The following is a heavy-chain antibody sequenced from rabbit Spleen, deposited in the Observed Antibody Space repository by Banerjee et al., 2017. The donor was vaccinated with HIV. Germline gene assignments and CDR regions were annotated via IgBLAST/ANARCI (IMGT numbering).Heavy chain of an antibody. D-gene: IGHD2-1*01. J-gene: IGHJ4*01. CDR1: GVSFSSSSY. V-gene: IGHV1S40*01. Sequence: QSLEESGGDLVKPGASLTLTCTASGVSFSSSSYVCWVRQAPGKGLEWIACIDAGSSGFTYFATWAKGRFTCSKSSSTTVTLQMTRLTAADTATYFCARGSATMTMVITGYYFNLWGPGTLVTVS. CDR3: ARGSATMTMVITGYYFNL. CDR2: IDAGSSGFT.